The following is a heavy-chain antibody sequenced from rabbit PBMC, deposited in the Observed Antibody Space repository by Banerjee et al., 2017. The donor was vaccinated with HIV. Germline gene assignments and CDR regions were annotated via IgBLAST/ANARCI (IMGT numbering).Heavy chain of an antibody. CDR1: GFDFSSDA. D-gene: IGHD2-1*01. Sequence: QEQLEESGGDLVKPEGSLTLTCKASGFDFSSDAMCWVRQAPGKGPEWIACIYIDSGRTYHASWAKGRFTISKTSSTTVTLQMTSLTAADTATYFCARENNDWEYFNLWGPGTLVTVS. V-gene: IGHV1S45*01. CDR2: IYIDSGRT. CDR3: ARENNDWEYFNL. J-gene: IGHJ4*01.